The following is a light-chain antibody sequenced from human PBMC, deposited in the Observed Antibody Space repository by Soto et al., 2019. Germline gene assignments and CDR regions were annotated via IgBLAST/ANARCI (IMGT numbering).Light chain of an antibody. CDR3: QQYNNWHIT. Sequence: EIVMTQSPGTLSVSPGERATLSCRASQSVSSNLAWYQQKPGQAPRLLIYGASTRATGIPARFSGSRSGTEFTLTIRSLQSEDFAVYYCQQYNNWHITFGQGTRLEIK. J-gene: IGKJ5*01. CDR2: GAS. CDR1: QSVSSN. V-gene: IGKV3-15*01.